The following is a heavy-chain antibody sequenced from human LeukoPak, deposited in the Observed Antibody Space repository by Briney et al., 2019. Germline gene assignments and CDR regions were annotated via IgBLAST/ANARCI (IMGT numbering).Heavy chain of an antibody. CDR3: AKGGLWFGKNDY. V-gene: IGHV3-23*01. CDR1: GFTFSTYA. J-gene: IGHJ4*02. D-gene: IGHD3-10*01. Sequence: GGSLRLACAASGFTFSTYAMSWVRQAPGKGLGWVSAISGSGDSTYYADSVKGRFTISRDNSKDTLYLQMNSLRDEDTAVYYCAKGGLWFGKNDYWGQGTLVTVSS. CDR2: ISGSGDST.